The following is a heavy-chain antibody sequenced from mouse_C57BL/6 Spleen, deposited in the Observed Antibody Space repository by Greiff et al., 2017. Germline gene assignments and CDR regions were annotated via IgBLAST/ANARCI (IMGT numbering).Heavy chain of an antibody. CDR2: IYPGSGNT. J-gene: IGHJ2*01. V-gene: IGHV1-76*01. CDR3: ARDNDGYYVDDY. D-gene: IGHD2-3*01. CDR1: GYTFTDYY. Sequence: VQLQQSGAELVRPGASVKLSCKASGYTFTDYYINWVKQRPGQGLEWIARIYPGSGNTYYNEKFKGKATLTAEKSSSTAYMQLSSLTSEDSAVYFCARDNDGYYVDDYWGQGTTLTVSS.